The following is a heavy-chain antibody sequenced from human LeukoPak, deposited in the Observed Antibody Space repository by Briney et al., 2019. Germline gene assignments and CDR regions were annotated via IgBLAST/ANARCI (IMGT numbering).Heavy chain of an antibody. V-gene: IGHV3-33*06. CDR2: ISYDGGSK. CDR1: GFTFRTHG. CDR3: AKDGGKWPDS. Sequence: PGRSLRLSCVASGFTFRTHGIHWVRQAPGKGLEWVAVISYDGGSKQYADSVKGRFTISRDDSKNTLYLQMNSLRADDTAVYYCAKDGGKWPDSWGQGTLVTVSS. J-gene: IGHJ4*02. D-gene: IGHD3-16*01.